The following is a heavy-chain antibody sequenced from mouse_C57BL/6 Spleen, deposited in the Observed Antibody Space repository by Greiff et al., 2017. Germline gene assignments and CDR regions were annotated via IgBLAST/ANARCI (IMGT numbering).Heavy chain of an antibody. Sequence: EVMLVESGGGLVQPGGSLKLSCAASGFTFSDYYMYWVRQTPEKRLEWVAYISNGGGSTYYPDTVKGRFTISRDNAKNTLYLQMSRLKSEDTAMYYCARHGAMARGYYAMDYWGQGTSVTVSS. J-gene: IGHJ4*01. CDR3: ARHGAMARGYYAMDY. V-gene: IGHV5-12*01. CDR1: GFTFSDYY. CDR2: ISNGGGST. D-gene: IGHD1-1*02.